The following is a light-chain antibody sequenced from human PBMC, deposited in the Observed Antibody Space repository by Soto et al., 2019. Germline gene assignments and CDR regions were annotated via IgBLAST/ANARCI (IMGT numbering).Light chain of an antibody. CDR3: QQSYSTLLT. CDR1: QSISSY. J-gene: IGKJ4*01. Sequence: DIQMNKSPSSLSASVGCRVTITCRSSQSISSYLNWYQQKPGKAPKLLIYAASSLQSGVPSRFSGSGSGTDFTLTISSLQHEDFATYYCQQSYSTLLTFGAGTKVDIK. V-gene: IGKV1-39*01. CDR2: AAS.